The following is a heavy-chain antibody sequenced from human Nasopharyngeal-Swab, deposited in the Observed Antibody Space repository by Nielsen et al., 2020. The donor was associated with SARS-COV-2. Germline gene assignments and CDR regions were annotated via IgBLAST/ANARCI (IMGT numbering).Heavy chain of an antibody. CDR3: ASDYYDSGGSGH. J-gene: IGHJ4*02. CDR1: GFNFSRYG. V-gene: IGHV3-30*04. Sequence: GESLKISCAASGFNFSRYGVHWVRQAPGKGLDWVATLSSDARSEFCGDSVRGRFTISRDNSKNTLYVQMNSLRPEDTAVYYCASDYYDSGGSGHWGQGTLVTVSS. D-gene: IGHD3-22*01. CDR2: LSSDARSE.